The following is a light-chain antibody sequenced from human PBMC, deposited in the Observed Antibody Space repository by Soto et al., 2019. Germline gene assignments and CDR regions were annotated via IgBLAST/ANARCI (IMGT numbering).Light chain of an antibody. CDR2: RNN. Sequence: QSVLTQPPSASGTPGQRVTISCSGSSSNIGRNYVYWYQQLPGTAPKLLIDRNNQRPSGVPDRFSGSKSGTSASLAISGLRYEDEADYYCAAWDDSLSGVVFGGGTKLTVL. J-gene: IGLJ2*01. V-gene: IGLV1-47*01. CDR3: AAWDDSLSGVV. CDR1: SSNIGRNY.